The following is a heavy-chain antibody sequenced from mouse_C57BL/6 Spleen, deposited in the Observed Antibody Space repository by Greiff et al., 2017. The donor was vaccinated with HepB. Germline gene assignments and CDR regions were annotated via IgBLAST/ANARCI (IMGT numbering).Heavy chain of an antibody. CDR2: IDPSDSYT. Sequence: QVQLKQPGAELVKPGASVKLSCKASGYTFTSYWMQWVKQRPGQGLEWIGEIDPSDSYTNYNQKFKGKATLTVDTSSSTAYMQLSSLTSEDSAVYYCARHYSNGFDYWGQGTTLTVSS. CDR3: ARHYSNGFDY. D-gene: IGHD2-5*01. V-gene: IGHV1-50*01. J-gene: IGHJ2*01. CDR1: GYTFTSYW.